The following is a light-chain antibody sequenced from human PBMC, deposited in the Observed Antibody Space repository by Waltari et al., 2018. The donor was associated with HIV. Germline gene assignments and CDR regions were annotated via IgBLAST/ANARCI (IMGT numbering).Light chain of an antibody. V-gene: IGKV1-17*02. Sequence: DIQLTQSPLSLSASVGDRVTITCRASQAIGNLLIWLQQKPGKAPQRLIYAASTLQDGVPPSFSGSGSETEYSLTIANIRPEDFATYYGLQHKSYPFPFGQGT. CDR2: AAS. J-gene: IGKJ2*01. CDR3: LQHKSYPFP. CDR1: QAIGNL.